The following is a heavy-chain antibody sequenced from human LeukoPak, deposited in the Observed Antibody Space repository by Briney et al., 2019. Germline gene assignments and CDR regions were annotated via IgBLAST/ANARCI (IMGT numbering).Heavy chain of an antibody. Sequence: GESLKISCKGSGYSFTSYWIGWVRQMPGKGLEWMGIIYPGDSDTRYSPSFQGQVTISADKSISTAYLQWSSLKASDTAMYYCVRMIVPAAIFSRVNFGWFDPWGQGTLVTVSS. CDR3: VRMIVPAAIFSRVNFGWFDP. V-gene: IGHV5-51*01. D-gene: IGHD2-2*01. CDR1: GYSFTSYW. J-gene: IGHJ5*02. CDR2: IYPGDSDT.